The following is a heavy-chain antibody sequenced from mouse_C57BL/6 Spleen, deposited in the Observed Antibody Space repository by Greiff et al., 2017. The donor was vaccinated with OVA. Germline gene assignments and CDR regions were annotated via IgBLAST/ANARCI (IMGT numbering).Heavy chain of an antibody. CDR2: IDPSDSYT. V-gene: IGHV1-59*01. CDR1: GYTFTSYW. D-gene: IGHD1-1*01. CDR3: ARTPGSSYGYYFDD. Sequence: QVQLQQSGAELVRPGTSVKLSCKASGYTFTSYWMHWVKQRPGQGLEWIGVIDPSDSYTNYNQKFKGKATLTVDTSSSTAYMQLSSLTSEDSAVYDCARTPGSSYGYYFDDWGKGTTLTVAS. J-gene: IGHJ2*01.